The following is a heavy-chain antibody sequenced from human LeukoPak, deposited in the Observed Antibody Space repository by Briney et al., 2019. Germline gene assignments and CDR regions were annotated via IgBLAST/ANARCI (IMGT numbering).Heavy chain of an antibody. CDR1: GYTFTSYA. J-gene: IGHJ4*02. Sequence: ASVKVSCKASGYTFTSYAMHWVRQAPGQRLEWMGWINAGNGNTKYSQKFQGRVTITRDTSASTAYMELSSLRSEDTAVYYCAREAAALGSLDYWGQGTLVTVSS. V-gene: IGHV1-3*01. CDR2: INAGNGNT. CDR3: AREAAALGSLDY. D-gene: IGHD6-13*01.